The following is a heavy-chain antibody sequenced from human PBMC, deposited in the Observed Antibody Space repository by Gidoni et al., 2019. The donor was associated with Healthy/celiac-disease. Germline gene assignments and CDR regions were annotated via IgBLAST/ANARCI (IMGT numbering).Heavy chain of an antibody. D-gene: IGHD2-15*01. Sequence: QLQPVQSGAEVKKPGYSLMAPCKASEGPCSSYSISWVRQAPGHGLEWMGGNIPILAIANHAQKSQGRVTMTANESTSTAYMELSSLRSEDTTVYYWAREGYCSGGRCGWGQGTLVTVSS. CDR1: EGPCSSYS. J-gene: IGHJ4*02. CDR3: AREGYCSGGRCG. CDR2: NIPILAIA. V-gene: IGHV1-69*10.